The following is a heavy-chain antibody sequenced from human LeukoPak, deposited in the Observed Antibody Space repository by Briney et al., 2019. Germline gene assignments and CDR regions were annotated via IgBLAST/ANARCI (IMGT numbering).Heavy chain of an antibody. CDR1: GGSISSGGYY. Sequence: PSETLSLTCAVSGGSISSGGYYWSWLRQPPGKGLEWLGYIYHSGSTYYNPSLKSRVTISVDRSKNQFSLKLSSVTAADTAVYYCARGGGGSYRLYYYYGIDVWGQGTTVTVSS. CDR3: ARGGGGSYRLYYYYGIDV. D-gene: IGHD2-15*01. J-gene: IGHJ6*02. V-gene: IGHV4-30-2*01. CDR2: IYHSGST.